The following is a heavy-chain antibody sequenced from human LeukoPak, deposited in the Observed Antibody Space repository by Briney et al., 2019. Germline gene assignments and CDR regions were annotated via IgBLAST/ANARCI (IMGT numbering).Heavy chain of an antibody. CDR1: GFALSSYA. V-gene: IGHV1-69*04. Sequence: SVEVSCKASGFALSSYAITWVRQAPGQGLEWMGRIIPILGIANYAQKFQGRVTITADKSTSTAYMELSSLRSEDTTVYYCAIGIIAPRYWLDPWGQGTLVTVSS. CDR2: IIPILGIA. D-gene: IGHD1-14*01. J-gene: IGHJ5*02. CDR3: AIGIIAPRYWLDP.